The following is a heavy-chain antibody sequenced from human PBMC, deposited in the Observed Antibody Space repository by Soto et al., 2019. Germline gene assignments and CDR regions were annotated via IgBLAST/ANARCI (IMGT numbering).Heavy chain of an antibody. D-gene: IGHD3-10*01. Sequence: QVQLVQSGAEVKKPGSSVKVSCKASGGTFSSYGISWVRQAPGQGLEWMGGIIPIFGTANYAQKFQGRVTIPADESTSPASMELSRLRSEDTAVYYCARAVGQSYYYYGMDVWGQGTTVTVSS. CDR3: ARAVGQSYYYYGMDV. V-gene: IGHV1-69*12. CDR1: GGTFSSYG. CDR2: IIPIFGTA. J-gene: IGHJ6*02.